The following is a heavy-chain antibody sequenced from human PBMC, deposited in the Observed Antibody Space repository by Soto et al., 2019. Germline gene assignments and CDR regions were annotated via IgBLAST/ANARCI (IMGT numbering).Heavy chain of an antibody. J-gene: IGHJ4*02. CDR3: ARETQRSGWSWFDY. CDR2: INPSAGST. CDR1: GYTVTNYY. V-gene: IGHV1-46*01. Sequence: QGQLVQSGAEVKKPGALVKVSCKASGYTVTNYYILWVREAPGQGLERMGMINPSAGSTSYTRRFQGRFTLPTDTSTSTVYTKPRSLGSEDTAVYYCARETQRSGWSWFDYGAQGTLVTVSS. D-gene: IGHD6-19*01.